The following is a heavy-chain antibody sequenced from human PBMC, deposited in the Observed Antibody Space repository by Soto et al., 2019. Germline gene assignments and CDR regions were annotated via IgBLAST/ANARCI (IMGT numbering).Heavy chain of an antibody. D-gene: IGHD3-10*01. V-gene: IGHV1-69*02. CDR1: GGTFSSYT. CDR2: IIPILGIA. J-gene: IGHJ4*02. Sequence: ASVKVSCKASGGTFSSYTISWVRQAPGQGLEWMGRIIPILGIANYAQKFQGRVTITADKSTSTAYMELSSLRSEDTAVYYCARGYYGSGSRYGIFDYWGQGTLVTVSS. CDR3: ARGYYGSGSRYGIFDY.